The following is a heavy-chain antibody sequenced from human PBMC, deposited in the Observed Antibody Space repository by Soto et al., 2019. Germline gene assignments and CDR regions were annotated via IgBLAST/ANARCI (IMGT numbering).Heavy chain of an antibody. CDR2: IWYDGSNK. J-gene: IGHJ4*02. CDR1: GFTFSSYG. Sequence: QVQLVESGGGVVQPGRSLRLSCAASGFTFSSYGMHWVRQAPGKGLEWVAVIWYDGSNKYYADSVKGRFTISRDNSKNTLYLQLNGLRAEDTAVYYCAGAVGDYGDSYFDYWGQGTLVTVSS. D-gene: IGHD4-17*01. CDR3: AGAVGDYGDSYFDY. V-gene: IGHV3-33*01.